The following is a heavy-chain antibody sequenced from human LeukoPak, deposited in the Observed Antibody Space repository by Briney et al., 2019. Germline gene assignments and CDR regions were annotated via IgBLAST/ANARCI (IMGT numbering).Heavy chain of an antibody. CDR1: GYTFTGYY. V-gene: IGHV1-2*02. Sequence: ASVKVSCKASGYTFTGYYMHWVRQAPGQGLEWMGWINPNSGGTNYAQNFQGRVTMTRDTSISTAYMELSRLRSDDTAVYYCARGAIVVIPAAAHLDYWGQGTLVTVSS. CDR3: ARGAIVVIPAAAHLDY. J-gene: IGHJ4*02. CDR2: INPNSGGT. D-gene: IGHD2-2*01.